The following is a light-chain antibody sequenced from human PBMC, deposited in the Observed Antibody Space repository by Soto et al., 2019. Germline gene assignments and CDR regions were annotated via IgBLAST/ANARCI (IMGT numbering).Light chain of an antibody. Sequence: EIVMTQSPATLSVSPGERATLSCRASQSVSSTLAWYQQKPGQAPRLLIYGASTRATGIPARFSGSGSGTEFTLTISSLQSEDFXVXXXQHXNNWPAFGQGTKVEIK. CDR1: QSVSST. CDR3: QHXNNWPA. V-gene: IGKV3-15*01. J-gene: IGKJ1*01. CDR2: GAS.